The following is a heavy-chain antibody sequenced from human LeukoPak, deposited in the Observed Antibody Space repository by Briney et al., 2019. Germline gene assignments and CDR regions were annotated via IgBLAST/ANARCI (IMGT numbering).Heavy chain of an antibody. D-gene: IGHD7-27*01. CDR2: ISGSGGST. CDR3: GRDLNWGAFDI. CDR1: EFTFSNYA. Sequence: GGSLRLSCAASEFTFSNYAMSWVRQAPGKGLEWVSAISGSGGSTYYADSVRGRFTISRDNSRSMVWLQMNSLTAEDTAMYYCGRDLNWGAFDIRGLGTLVTVSS. V-gene: IGHV3-23*01. J-gene: IGHJ3*02.